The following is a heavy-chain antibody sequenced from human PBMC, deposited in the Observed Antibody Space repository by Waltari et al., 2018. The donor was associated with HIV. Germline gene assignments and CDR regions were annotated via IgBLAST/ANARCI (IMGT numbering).Heavy chain of an antibody. CDR1: GFTFPTYP. Sequence: VDLLESGGRLVQPGGSLRLSCLGSGFTFPTYPTCWVRQAPGKGLEWVAGISDRGSTTFYADSVKGRFTISRDNSKNTIYLQIDSLRADDTAVYYCAKPRMEYAIRDHFFGLDVWGQGTTVTVSS. V-gene: IGHV3-23*01. CDR2: ISDRGSTT. CDR3: AKPRMEYAIRDHFFGLDV. D-gene: IGHD2-8*01. J-gene: IGHJ6*02.